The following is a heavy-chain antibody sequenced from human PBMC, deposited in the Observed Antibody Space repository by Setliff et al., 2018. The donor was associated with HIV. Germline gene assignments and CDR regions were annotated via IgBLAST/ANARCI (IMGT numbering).Heavy chain of an antibody. V-gene: IGHV4-59*01. D-gene: IGHD3-16*02. Sequence: PSETLSLTCTVSGGSISSYYWSWIRQPPGKGLEWIGSIYYTGSTDYNPSLMSRVTISVDTSKNQFSLKLSSVTAADTAVYYCARDSHYDYVWGSYPTPWGQGTLVTVSS. J-gene: IGHJ5*02. CDR1: GGSISSYY. CDR2: IYYTGST. CDR3: ARDSHYDYVWGSYPTP.